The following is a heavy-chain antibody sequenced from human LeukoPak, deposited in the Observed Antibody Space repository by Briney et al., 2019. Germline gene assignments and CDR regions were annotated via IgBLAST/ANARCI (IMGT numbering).Heavy chain of an antibody. CDR2: IAGSDGFT. V-gene: IGHV3-23*01. Sequence: GGSLRLSCAASGFPFSSYAMNWVRQAPGKGLEWVSVIAGSDGFTQYADSVKGRFTISRDNSKNTVYLQMNRLRVEDTALYYCVRSLDYWGQGNLVTVSS. J-gene: IGHJ4*02. CDR1: GFPFSSYA. CDR3: VRSLDY.